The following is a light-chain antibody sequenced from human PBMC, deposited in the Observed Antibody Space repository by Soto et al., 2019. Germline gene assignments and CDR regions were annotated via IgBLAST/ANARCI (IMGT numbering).Light chain of an antibody. CDR3: QKSGS. J-gene: IGKJ2*01. Sequence: EIVLTQSPVTLSVSPGGRANLSCRDSQSVGNLLAWYQQRTGQAPRLLMYDVVNRATGIPARFSGSGSGTDFTLTISSLETEESAVYYCQKSGSFGQGTKLEIK. V-gene: IGKV3-11*01. CDR2: DVV. CDR1: QSVGNL.